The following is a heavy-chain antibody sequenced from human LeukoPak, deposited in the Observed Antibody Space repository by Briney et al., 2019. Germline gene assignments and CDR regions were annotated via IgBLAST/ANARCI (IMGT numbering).Heavy chain of an antibody. J-gene: IGHJ4*02. CDR2: INHSGST. Sequence: PSETLSLTCAVYGGSFSGYYWSRLRQPPGKGLEWIGEINHSGSTNYNPSLKSRVTISVDTSKNQFSLKLSSVTAADTAVYYCARGRYYGSGSYYNYWGQGTLVTVSS. CDR3: ARGRYYGSGSYYNY. D-gene: IGHD3-10*01. V-gene: IGHV4-34*01. CDR1: GGSFSGYY.